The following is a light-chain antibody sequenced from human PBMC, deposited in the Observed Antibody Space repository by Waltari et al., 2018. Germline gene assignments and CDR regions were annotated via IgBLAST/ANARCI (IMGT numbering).Light chain of an antibody. Sequence: QTVVTQEPSFSVSPGGPVTLTCGLSSGSVSTNYYTSWYQQTPGQAPRPLISSTDTRSSGVTDRFSGSILGNKAVLTITGDQAHDEADYHCVLYMGGAVLFGGETKLTVL. J-gene: IGLJ3*02. CDR1: SGSVSTNYY. V-gene: IGLV8-61*01. CDR3: VLYMGGAVL. CDR2: STD.